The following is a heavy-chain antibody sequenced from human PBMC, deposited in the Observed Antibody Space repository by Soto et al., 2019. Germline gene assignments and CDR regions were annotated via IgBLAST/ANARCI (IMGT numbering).Heavy chain of an antibody. CDR1: GFTFSDPY. D-gene: IGHD3-10*01. J-gene: IGHJ4*02. Sequence: EVQLVESGGGLVQPGGSLRLSCAASGFTFSDPYMDWVRQAPGKGLEWVGRVRNKANSYTTEYAASVKGRFTISRDDSKNSLSMQMNRPKTEETAVYYCASSWFGELKYFYFWGQGTLVTVSS. CDR3: ASSWFGELKYFYF. V-gene: IGHV3-72*01. CDR2: VRNKANSYTT.